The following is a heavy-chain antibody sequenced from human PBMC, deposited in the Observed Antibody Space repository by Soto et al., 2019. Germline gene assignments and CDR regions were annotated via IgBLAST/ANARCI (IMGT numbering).Heavy chain of an antibody. Sequence: EVQLVESGGGLIQPGGSLRLSCAASGFTVRSNYMRWVRQAPGKGLEWVSVIYSGGSTYYADSVKGRFTISRDNSKNTLYPQMNSLRAEDTAVYYCARLDSVYSWFDPWGQGTLVTVSS. V-gene: IGHV3-53*01. CDR2: IYSGGST. D-gene: IGHD1-20*01. CDR3: ARLDSVYSWFDP. J-gene: IGHJ5*02. CDR1: GFTVRSNY.